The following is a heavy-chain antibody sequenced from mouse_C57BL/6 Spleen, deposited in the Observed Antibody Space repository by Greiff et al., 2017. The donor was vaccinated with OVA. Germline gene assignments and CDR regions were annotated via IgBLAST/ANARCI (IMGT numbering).Heavy chain of an antibody. D-gene: IGHD1-1*01. Sequence: EVQLQESGPELVKPGASVKMSCKASGYTFTDYNMHWVKQSHGKSLEWIGYINPNNGGTSYNQKFKGKATLTVNKSSSTAYMELRSLTSEDSAVYYCARSGGDYYGSSPYYAMDYWGQGTSVTVSS. CDR2: INPNNGGT. V-gene: IGHV1-22*01. J-gene: IGHJ4*01. CDR3: ARSGGDYYGSSPYYAMDY. CDR1: GYTFTDYN.